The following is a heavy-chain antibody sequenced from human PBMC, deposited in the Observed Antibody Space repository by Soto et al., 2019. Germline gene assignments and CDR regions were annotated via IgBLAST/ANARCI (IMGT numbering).Heavy chain of an antibody. CDR1: GFTFSSYA. J-gene: IGHJ5*02. CDR2: LSGSGGRT. CDR3: AKVKYHYDSSGYFP. Sequence: GGSLRLSCAASGFTFSSYAMSWGRQAPGQGLEWVSALSGSGGRTYYADAVKGPSTISRDKSKNTLYLQMNSLRAENTAGYYCAKVKYHYDSSGYFPWGQGTLVTVSS. D-gene: IGHD3-22*01. V-gene: IGHV3-23*01.